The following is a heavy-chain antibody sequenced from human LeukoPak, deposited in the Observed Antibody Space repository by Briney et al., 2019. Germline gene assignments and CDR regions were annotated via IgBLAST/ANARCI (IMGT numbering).Heavy chain of an antibody. V-gene: IGHV1-18*01. CDR3: ARDVGGDNESSY. Sequence: ASVKVSCKASGYTFTSYGISWVRQAPGQGLEWMGWISAYNGNTNYAQKLQGRVTMTTDTSTSTAYIELRSLRSDDTAVYYCARDVGGDNESSYWGQGTLVTVSS. CDR1: GYTFTSYG. J-gene: IGHJ4*02. D-gene: IGHD1-26*01. CDR2: ISAYNGNT.